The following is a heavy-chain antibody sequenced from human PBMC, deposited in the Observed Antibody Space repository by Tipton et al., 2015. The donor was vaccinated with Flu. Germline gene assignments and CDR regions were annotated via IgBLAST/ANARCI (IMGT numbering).Heavy chain of an antibody. D-gene: IGHD4-11*01. CDR3: PRRDYTNYLSDPKNWFDP. J-gene: IGHJ5*02. V-gene: IGHV4-39*07. CDR1: GGSTSSTSYY. CDR2: IHYSGSP. Sequence: TLSLTCTVSGGSTSSTSYYWGWIRQPPGKGLEWIGNIHYSGSPHYNPSLKSRVTISVDTSKNQFSLRVSSVTAADTAVYYFPRRDYTNYLSDPKNWFDPWGQGTLVTVSS.